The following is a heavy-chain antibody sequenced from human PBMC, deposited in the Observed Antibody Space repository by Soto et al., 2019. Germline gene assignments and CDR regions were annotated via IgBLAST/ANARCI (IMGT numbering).Heavy chain of an antibody. CDR3: ARAGHYYDSSGYAN. CDR2: ISAYNGNT. J-gene: IGHJ4*02. Sequence: ASVKVSCKASGYSFSTSGISWVRQAPGQGLEWMGWISAYNGNTNYEQKLQDRVTMTTDTSTSTAYLELRSLRSDDTAVYYCARAGHYYDSSGYANWGQGTLVTVSS. CDR1: GYSFSTSG. D-gene: IGHD3-22*01. V-gene: IGHV1-18*01.